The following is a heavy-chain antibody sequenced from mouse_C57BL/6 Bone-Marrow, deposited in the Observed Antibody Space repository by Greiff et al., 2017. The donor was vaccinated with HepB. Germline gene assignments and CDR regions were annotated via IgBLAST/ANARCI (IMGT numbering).Heavy chain of an antibody. CDR3: ARRSNGSSYGYWYFDV. Sequence: QVQLQQPGAELVKPGASVKLSCKASGYTFTSYWMHWVKQRPGRGLEWIGRIDPNSGGTKYNEKFKSKATLTVDKPSSTAYMQLSSLTSEDSAVYYCARRSNGSSYGYWYFDVWGTGTTGTVS. CDR2: IDPNSGGT. J-gene: IGHJ1*03. V-gene: IGHV1-72*01. D-gene: IGHD1-1*01. CDR1: GYTFTSYW.